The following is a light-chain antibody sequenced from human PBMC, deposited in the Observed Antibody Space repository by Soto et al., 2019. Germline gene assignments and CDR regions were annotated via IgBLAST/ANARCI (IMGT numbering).Light chain of an antibody. CDR1: QSVSNF. CDR2: GAS. V-gene: IGKV3-20*01. J-gene: IGKJ1*01. Sequence: EIVLTQSPATLSLSPGERATLSCRASQSVSNFLAWYQQRPGQAPRLLIYGASSRAAGIPDRFSGSGSGTDFTLTISRLEPEDLAVYYCQHYDSSPETFGQGTKVDIK. CDR3: QHYDSSPET.